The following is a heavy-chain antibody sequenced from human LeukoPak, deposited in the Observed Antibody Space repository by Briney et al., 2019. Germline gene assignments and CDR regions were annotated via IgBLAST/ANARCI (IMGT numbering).Heavy chain of an antibody. V-gene: IGHV3-21*06. Sequence: GGSLRLSCAASGFTFSSNSMNWVRQAPGKGLEWVSSISSHSTYTYYADSVKGRFTISRDNAENSLYLQMNSLRAEDTAVYYCAKWGDYDVLTGYYVSDYWGQGALVTVSS. CDR3: AKWGDYDVLTGYYVSDY. CDR2: ISSHSTYT. J-gene: IGHJ4*02. CDR1: GFTFSSNS. D-gene: IGHD3-9*01.